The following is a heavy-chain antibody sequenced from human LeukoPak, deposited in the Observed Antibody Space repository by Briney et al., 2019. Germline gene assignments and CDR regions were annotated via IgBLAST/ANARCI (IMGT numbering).Heavy chain of an antibody. J-gene: IGHJ6*04. CDR1: VFSFRRYC. Sequence: GCSVTLSCAASVFSFRRYCLNWLRQAPPKGLEGVSSISSSSSYVYYADSVKGRFTISRDNAKISLYLQMNSLRAEDTAVYYCAELGITMIGGVWGKGTTVTISS. CDR3: AELGITMIGGV. D-gene: IGHD3-10*02. V-gene: IGHV3-21*01. CDR2: ISSSSSYV.